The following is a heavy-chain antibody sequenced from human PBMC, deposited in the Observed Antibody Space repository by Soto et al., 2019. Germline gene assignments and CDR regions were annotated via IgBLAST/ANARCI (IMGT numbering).Heavy chain of an antibody. CDR3: AKDRLASAGVARFDP. CDR1: GFTFSSYG. D-gene: IGHD3-3*01. Sequence: GGSLRLSCAASGFTFSSYGMSWVRQTPGLGLEWVSTISGSGVNTYYADAVKGRFTISRDNSGNMLFLRMDSLRADDTAVYYCAKDRLASAGVARFDPWGQGTLVTVSS. CDR2: ISGSGVNT. V-gene: IGHV3-23*01. J-gene: IGHJ5*02.